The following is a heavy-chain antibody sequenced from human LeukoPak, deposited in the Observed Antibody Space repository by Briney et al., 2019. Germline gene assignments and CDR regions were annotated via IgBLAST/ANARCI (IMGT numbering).Heavy chain of an antibody. Sequence: ASVKVSCKASGYTFTSYGISWVRQAPGQGLEGMGWISAYNGNTNYAQKLQGRVTMTTDTSTGTAYMELRSLRSDDTAVYYCARVYYYDSSGYFDAFDIWGQGTMVTVSS. CDR2: ISAYNGNT. D-gene: IGHD3-22*01. J-gene: IGHJ3*02. V-gene: IGHV1-18*01. CDR1: GYTFTSYG. CDR3: ARVYYYDSSGYFDAFDI.